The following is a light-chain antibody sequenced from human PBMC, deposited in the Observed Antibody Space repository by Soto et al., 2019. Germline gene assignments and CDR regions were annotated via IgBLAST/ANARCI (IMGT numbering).Light chain of an antibody. CDR2: GSS. V-gene: IGKV3-20*01. Sequence: EVVLTQSPGTLSLSPGERATLSCRASQSVSHNYLAWYQQKPGQSHKLLIFGSSDRATGIPDRFSGSESGTDFTLTISSLEPEDFAVYYCQQYGSSPPYTFGQGNKLEIK. J-gene: IGKJ2*01. CDR1: QSVSHNY. CDR3: QQYGSSPPYT.